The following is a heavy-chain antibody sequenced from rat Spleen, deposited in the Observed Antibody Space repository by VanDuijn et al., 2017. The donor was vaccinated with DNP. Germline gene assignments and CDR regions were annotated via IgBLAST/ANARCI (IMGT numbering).Heavy chain of an antibody. J-gene: IGHJ2*01. D-gene: IGHD1-2*01. CDR1: GFTFSTYW. CDR2: INTDGGGT. V-gene: IGHV5-58*01. Sequence: EVQLVESGGGLVQPGGSLKLSCVASGFTFSTYWMFWVRQAPGKGLEWIASINTDGGGTYYPDSVKGRFTISRDNAKNTVHLKMNSLRSADTATYYCASWAPIAPISTSNYWGQGVMVTVSS. CDR3: ASWAPIAPISTSNY.